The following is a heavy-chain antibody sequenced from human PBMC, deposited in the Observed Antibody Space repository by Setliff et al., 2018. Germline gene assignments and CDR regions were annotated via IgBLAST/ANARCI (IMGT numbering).Heavy chain of an antibody. J-gene: IGHJ4*02. D-gene: IGHD3-22*01. CDR3: ARRDSTGYYGYSFDF. Sequence: SETLSLTCIVSGASINSSTFFWGWIRQPPGKGLEWIGSIYYSGTTYYNPSVRSRVTISVDTSKNQFSLKLSSVTAADTAVYFCARRDSTGYYGYSFDFWGQGTLVTVSS. CDR1: GASINSSTFF. CDR2: IYYSGTT. V-gene: IGHV4-39*01.